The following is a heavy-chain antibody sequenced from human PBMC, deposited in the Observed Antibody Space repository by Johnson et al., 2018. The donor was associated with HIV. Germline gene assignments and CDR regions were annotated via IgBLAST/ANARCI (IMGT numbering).Heavy chain of an antibody. V-gene: IGHV3-9*01. CDR2: ISWNRGSK. Sequence: VQLVESGGGLVQPGRSLRLSCAASGFTFDDYAMHWVRQAPGKGLEWVSGISWNRGSKDYADSVKGRFTISRDNAKNSLYRQMNSLGAEDTAVYYCARDGGSSPVQGAFDIWGQGTMVTVSS. CDR3: ARDGGSSPVQGAFDI. D-gene: IGHD3-16*01. J-gene: IGHJ3*02. CDR1: GFTFDDYA.